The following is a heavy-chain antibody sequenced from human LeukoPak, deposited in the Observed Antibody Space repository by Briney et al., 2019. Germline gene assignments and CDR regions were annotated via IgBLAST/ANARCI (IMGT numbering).Heavy chain of an antibody. Sequence: SETLSLTCTVSGGSISSGGYYWSWIRQHPGKGLEWIGYIYYSGSTYYNPSLKSRVTISVDTSKNQFSLKLSSVTAADTAVYYCARGGCSSTSCHFDYWGQGTLVTVSS. V-gene: IGHV4-31*03. J-gene: IGHJ4*02. D-gene: IGHD2-2*01. CDR2: IYYSGST. CDR3: ARGGCSSTSCHFDY. CDR1: GGSISSGGYY.